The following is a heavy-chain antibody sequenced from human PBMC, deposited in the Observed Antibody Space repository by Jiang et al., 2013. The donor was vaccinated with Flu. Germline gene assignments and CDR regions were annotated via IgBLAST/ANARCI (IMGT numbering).Heavy chain of an antibody. V-gene: IGHV4-59*01. D-gene: IGHD3-3*01. J-gene: IGHJ4*02. CDR3: ARWGGKYYDFWSGYYSTSYYFDY. CDR1: GGSISSYY. Sequence: GSGLVKPSETLSLTCTVSGGSISSYYWSWIRQPPGKGLEWIGYIYYSGSTNYNPSLKSRVTISVDTSKNQFSLKLSSVTAADTAVYYCARWGGKYYDFWSGYYSTSYYFDYWGQGTLVTVSS. CDR2: IYYSGST.